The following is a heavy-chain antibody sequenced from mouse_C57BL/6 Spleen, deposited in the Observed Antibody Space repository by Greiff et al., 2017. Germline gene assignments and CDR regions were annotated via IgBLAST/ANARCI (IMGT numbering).Heavy chain of an antibody. CDR1: GYTFTDYN. CDR3: ARGTYYDGSKDYAMDD. V-gene: IGHV1-18*01. CDR2: INPNNGGT. J-gene: IGHJ4*01. D-gene: IGHD1-1*01. Sequence: EVQLQQPGPELVKPGASVKISCKASGYTFTDYNMDWVKQRPGKSLEWIGDINPNNGGTIYNQKFKGKATLTVDKSSSTAYMELRSLTSEDTAVYYCARGTYYDGSKDYAMDDWGQGTSVTVAS.